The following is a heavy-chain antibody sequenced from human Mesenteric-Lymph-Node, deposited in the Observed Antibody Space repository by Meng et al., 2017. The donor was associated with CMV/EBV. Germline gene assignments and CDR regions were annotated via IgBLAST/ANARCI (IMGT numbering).Heavy chain of an antibody. CDR2: IGTAGDT. V-gene: IGHV3-13*01. J-gene: IGHJ6*02. CDR1: GFTFSSYD. CDR3: ARAQVAGLSYNHYGMDV. D-gene: IGHD6-19*01. Sequence: GESLKISCAASGFTFSSYDMHWVRQATGKGLEWVSAIGTAGDTYYPGSVKGRFTISRENAKNSLYLQMNSLRAGDTAVYYCARAQVAGLSYNHYGMDVWGQGTTVTVSS.